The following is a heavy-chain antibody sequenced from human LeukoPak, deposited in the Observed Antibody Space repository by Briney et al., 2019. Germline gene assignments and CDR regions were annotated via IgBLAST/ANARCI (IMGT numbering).Heavy chain of an antibody. CDR2: ISYDGSNK. V-gene: IGHV3-30*18. CDR1: GFTFSSYG. Sequence: GRSLRLSCAASGFTFSSYGMHWVRQAPGKGLEWVAVISYDGSNKYYADSMKGRFTISRDNSKNTLYLQMNSLRAEDTAVYYCAKSDIAAAGTWGQGTLVTVSS. CDR3: AKSDIAAAGT. D-gene: IGHD6-13*01. J-gene: IGHJ5*02.